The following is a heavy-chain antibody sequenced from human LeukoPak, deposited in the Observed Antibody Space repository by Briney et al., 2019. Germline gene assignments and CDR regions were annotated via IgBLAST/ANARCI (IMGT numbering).Heavy chain of an antibody. J-gene: IGHJ2*01. CDR1: GGSISSSSYY. CDR3: ARTWVSSGPNFNWYFDL. D-gene: IGHD4/OR15-4a*01. CDR2: IYYSGGT. V-gene: IGHV4-39*01. Sequence: PSETLSLTCTVSGGSISSSSYYWGWIRQPPGKGLEWIGSIYYSGGTYYNPSLKSRVTISLDTSKNQFSLKLSSVTAADTAVYYCARTWVSSGPNFNWYFDLWGRGTLVTVSS.